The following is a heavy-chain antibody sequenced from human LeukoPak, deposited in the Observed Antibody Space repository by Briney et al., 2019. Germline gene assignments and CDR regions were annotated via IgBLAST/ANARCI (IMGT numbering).Heavy chain of an antibody. CDR2: IDHSGGT. Sequence: SETLSLTCAVSGGPFSGHYWTWIRQSLGKGLEWIGEIDHSGGTHNNPSLRSRVTISVDTSKSQFSLKLTSVTAADTGVYYCAKPGGFFLYYMDVWGKGTTVTVSS. V-gene: IGHV4-34*01. CDR3: AKPGGFFLYYMDV. J-gene: IGHJ6*03. CDR1: GGPFSGHY. D-gene: IGHD1-14*01.